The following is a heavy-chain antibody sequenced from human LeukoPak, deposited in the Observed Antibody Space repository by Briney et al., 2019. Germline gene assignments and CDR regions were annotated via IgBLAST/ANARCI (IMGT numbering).Heavy chain of an antibody. CDR2: INPNSGGT. Sequence: ASVKVSCKASGYTFTGYYMHWVRQAPGQGLEWMGWINPNSGGTNYAQKFQGRVTMTRDTSISTAYMELGRLRSDDTAVYYCAREIIAVAGAFDPWGQGTLVTASS. V-gene: IGHV1-2*02. CDR3: AREIIAVAGAFDP. J-gene: IGHJ5*02. CDR1: GYTFTGYY. D-gene: IGHD6-19*01.